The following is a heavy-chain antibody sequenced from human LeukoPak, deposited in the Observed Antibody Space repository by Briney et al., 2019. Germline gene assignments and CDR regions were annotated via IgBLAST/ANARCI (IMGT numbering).Heavy chain of an antibody. V-gene: IGHV4-34*01. J-gene: IGHJ4*02. Sequence: SETLSLTCAVYGGSFSGYYWSWIRQPPGKGLEWIGEINHSGSTNYNPSLKSRVTISVDTSKNQFSLKLNSVTAADTAVYYCARGVSYDIPQFWGQGTLVTVSS. CDR1: GGSFSGYY. CDR3: ARGVSYDIPQF. D-gene: IGHD3-9*01. CDR2: INHSGST.